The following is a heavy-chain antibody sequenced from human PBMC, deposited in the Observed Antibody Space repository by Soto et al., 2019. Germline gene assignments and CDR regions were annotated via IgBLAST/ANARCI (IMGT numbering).Heavy chain of an antibody. CDR1: GYTFTAYY. V-gene: IGHV1-2*02. D-gene: IGHD3-10*01. CDR2: INPRFGDT. Sequence: QVQLVQSGAELKEPGDSVRVSCEASGYTFTAYYIHWVRQAPGQGLEWMGWINPRFGDTSYAQDFQGRVSMTRDTSIRTVYMELSRLTSDDTAIYYCASNMDYYYGPGSGNGHGFWGQGTTVTVFS. J-gene: IGHJ6*02. CDR3: ASNMDYYYGPGSGNGHGF.